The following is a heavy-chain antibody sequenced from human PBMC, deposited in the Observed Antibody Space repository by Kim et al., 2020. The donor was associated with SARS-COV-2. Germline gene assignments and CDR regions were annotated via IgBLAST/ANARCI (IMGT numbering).Heavy chain of an antibody. V-gene: IGHV4-34*01. CDR1: GGSFSGYY. CDR2: INHSGST. Sequence: SETLSLTCAVYGGSFSGYYWSWIRQPPGKGLEWIGEINHSGSTNYNPSLKSRVTISVDTSKNQFSLKLSSVTAADTAVYYCARGAVTNYFDYWGQGTLVTVSS. CDR3: ARGAVTNYFDY. J-gene: IGHJ4*02. D-gene: IGHD4-17*01.